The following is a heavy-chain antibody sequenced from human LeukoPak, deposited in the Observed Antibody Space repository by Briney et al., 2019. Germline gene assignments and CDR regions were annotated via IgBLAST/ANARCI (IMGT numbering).Heavy chain of an antibody. CDR2: MNPNSGNT. V-gene: IGHV1-8*01. D-gene: IGHD2-2*02. CDR3: ARGRENCSSTSCYIERGYSGYEDDY. Sequence: ASVKVSCKASGYTFTSYDINWVRQATGQGLEWMGWMNPNSGNTGYAQKFQGRVTMTRNTSISTAYMELSSLRSEDTAVYYCARGRENCSSTSCYIERGYSGYEDDYWGQGTLVTVSS. J-gene: IGHJ4*02. CDR1: GYTFTSYD.